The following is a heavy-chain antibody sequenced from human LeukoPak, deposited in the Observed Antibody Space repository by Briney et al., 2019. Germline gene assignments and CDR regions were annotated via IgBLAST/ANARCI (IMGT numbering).Heavy chain of an antibody. Sequence: PSETLSLTCAVYGGSFSGYYWGWIRQPPGKGLEWIGSIYYSGSTYYNPSLKSRVTISVDTSKNQFSLKLSSVTAADTAVYYCASYCSSTSCDLTDAFDIWGQGTMVTVSS. J-gene: IGHJ3*02. CDR3: ASYCSSTSCDLTDAFDI. V-gene: IGHV4-39*01. CDR1: GGSFSGYY. CDR2: IYYSGST. D-gene: IGHD2-2*01.